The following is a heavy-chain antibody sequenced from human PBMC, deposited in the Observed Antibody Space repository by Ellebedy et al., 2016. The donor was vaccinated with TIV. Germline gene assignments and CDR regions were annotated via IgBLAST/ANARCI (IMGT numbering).Heavy chain of an antibody. Sequence: GGSLRLXXKGSGYTFTTYWIGWVRQMPGKGLEWMGIIYPGDSDTRYSPSFQGQVTISADKPISTAYLQWSSLKASDTAMYYCARRGYSNYYFDYWGQGTLVTVSS. D-gene: IGHD4-11*01. V-gene: IGHV5-51*04. CDR1: GYTFTTYW. CDR2: IYPGDSDT. CDR3: ARRGYSNYYFDY. J-gene: IGHJ4*02.